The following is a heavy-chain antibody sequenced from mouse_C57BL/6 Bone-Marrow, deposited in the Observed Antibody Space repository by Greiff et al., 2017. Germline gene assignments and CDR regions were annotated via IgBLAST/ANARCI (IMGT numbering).Heavy chain of an antibody. CDR1: GYTFTEYT. CDR2: FYPGSGSI. D-gene: IGHD2-10*02. J-gene: IGHJ3*01. CDR3: ARHEEYGNYVAWFAY. V-gene: IGHV1-62-2*01. Sequence: QVQLKQSGAALVKPGASVKLSCKASGYTFTEYTIHWVKQRSGQGLEWTGWFYPGSGSIKYNEKFKDKATLTADKSSSTVYMELSRLTSEDSAVYFCARHEEYGNYVAWFAYWGQGTLVTVSA.